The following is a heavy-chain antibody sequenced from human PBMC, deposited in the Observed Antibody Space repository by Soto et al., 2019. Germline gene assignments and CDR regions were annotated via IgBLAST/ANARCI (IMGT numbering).Heavy chain of an antibody. D-gene: IGHD4-4*01. Sequence: QVQLVQSGAEVKKPGASVRVSCKASGYTFTSYGISWVRQAPGQGLEWMGWISAYNGNTNYAQKLQGRVTMTTDTSTSTAYMELRSLRSDDTAVYYCARLKGGNYPRPHYYYGMDVWGQGTTVIVSS. J-gene: IGHJ6*02. V-gene: IGHV1-18*01. CDR3: ARLKGGNYPRPHYYYGMDV. CDR1: GYTFTSYG. CDR2: ISAYNGNT.